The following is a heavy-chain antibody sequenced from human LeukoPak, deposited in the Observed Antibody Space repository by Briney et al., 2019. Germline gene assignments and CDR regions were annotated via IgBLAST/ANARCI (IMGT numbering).Heavy chain of an antibody. CDR2: IWYDGSNK. CDR1: GFTFSSYG. V-gene: IGHV3-33*01. Sequence: GGSLRLSCAASGFTFSSYGMHWVRQAPGKGLEWVAVIWYDGSNKYYADSVKGRFTISRDNSKNTLYLQMNSLRAEDTAAYYCARGQQLAMVDYWGQGTLVTVSS. D-gene: IGHD6-13*01. CDR3: ARGQQLAMVDY. J-gene: IGHJ4*02.